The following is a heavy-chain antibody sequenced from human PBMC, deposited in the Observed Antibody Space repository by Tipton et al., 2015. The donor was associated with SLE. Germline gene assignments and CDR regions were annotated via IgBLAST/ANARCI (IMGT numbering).Heavy chain of an antibody. CDR3: ARVPPVVPAARASYYFDY. V-gene: IGHV4-34*01. CDR1: GGSFSGYY. J-gene: IGHJ4*02. D-gene: IGHD2-2*01. CDR2: INHSGST. Sequence: TLSLTCAVYGGSFSGYYWSWIRQPPGKGLGWIGEINHSGSTNYNPSLKSRVTISVDTSKNQFSLKLSSVTAADTAVYYCARVPPVVPAARASYYFDYWGQGTLVTVSS.